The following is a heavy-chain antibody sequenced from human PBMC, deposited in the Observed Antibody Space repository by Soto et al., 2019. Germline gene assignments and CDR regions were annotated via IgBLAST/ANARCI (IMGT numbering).Heavy chain of an antibody. J-gene: IGHJ4*02. Sequence: EVQLVESGGGLVQPGGSLRLSCAASGFTFGTYWMTWVRQPPGKGLECVADIKPDGSERYYVDSVKGRFTISRDNAKNSLDLHMNSRRAEDTAVYYCATDLNWEHYWGQGTLVTVSS. CDR3: ATDLNWEHY. CDR1: GFTFGTYW. D-gene: IGHD7-27*01. V-gene: IGHV3-7*04. CDR2: IKPDGSER.